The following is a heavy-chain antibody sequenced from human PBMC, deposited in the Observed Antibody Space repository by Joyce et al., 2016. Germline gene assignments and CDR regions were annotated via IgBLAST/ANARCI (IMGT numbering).Heavy chain of an antibody. D-gene: IGHD3-3*01. V-gene: IGHV4-4*02. Sequence: QVHLQESGPGLLKPSGTLSLTCAVSGDSISSSNWWSWVRQPPGKGLEWIGEIYHSGSTNYNPSLKSRVTISVDKSNNQFSLRLISVTAADTAMYYCARTIFGVVITSHYGMDVWGQGTPVTISS. CDR1: GDSISSSNW. CDR2: IYHSGST. CDR3: ARTIFGVVITSHYGMDV. J-gene: IGHJ6*02.